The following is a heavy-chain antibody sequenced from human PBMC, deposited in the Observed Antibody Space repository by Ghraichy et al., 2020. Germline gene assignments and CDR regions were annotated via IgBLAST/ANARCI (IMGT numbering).Heavy chain of an antibody. CDR3: SRHVGIIGTTGIDY. CDR1: GGSISSNSFY. Sequence: SQTLSLTCNVSGGSISSNSFYWGWIRQPPGKGLEWIGSMHYTGSTYRNPSLKSRVTISVDTSKNQFSLKLSSVTAADTAVYYCSRHVGIIGTTGIDYWGQGTLVTVSS. D-gene: IGHD1-20*01. J-gene: IGHJ4*02. V-gene: IGHV4-39*01. CDR2: MHYTGST.